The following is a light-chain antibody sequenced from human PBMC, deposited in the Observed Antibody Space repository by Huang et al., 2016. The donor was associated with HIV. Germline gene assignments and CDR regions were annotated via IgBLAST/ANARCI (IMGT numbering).Light chain of an antibody. Sequence: EVVLTQSPGTLSLSPGDRATLSCRASQTVGSYLAWYQQKPGQPPGLLIYDASNRATGIPARFSGSGYGTDFTLAISSLEPEDFAVYYCQQRVNWPLTFGGGTKVEIK. CDR2: DAS. CDR1: QTVGSY. J-gene: IGKJ4*01. V-gene: IGKV3-11*01. CDR3: QQRVNWPLT.